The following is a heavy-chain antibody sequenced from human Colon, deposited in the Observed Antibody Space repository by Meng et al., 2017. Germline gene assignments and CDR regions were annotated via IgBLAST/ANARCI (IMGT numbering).Heavy chain of an antibody. CDR2: ITTTSSHM. CDR3: ARDSVLDLTELPLDI. CDR1: GFTFSHYS. D-gene: IGHD3-3*02. Sequence: GGSLRLSCAASGFTFSHYSMNWVRQAPGKGLEWVSSITTTSSHMFYADSVRGRFTISRDNAKNTLSLQMTSLRAEDTAVYFCARDSVLDLTELPLDIWGQGTLVTVSS. J-gene: IGHJ4*02. V-gene: IGHV3-21*06.